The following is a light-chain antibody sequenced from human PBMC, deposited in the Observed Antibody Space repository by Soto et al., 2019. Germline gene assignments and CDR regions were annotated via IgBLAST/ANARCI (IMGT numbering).Light chain of an antibody. CDR2: DVS. J-gene: IGLJ1*01. Sequence: QSVLTQPASVSGSPGQSIALSCTGTSSDVGGYNSASWYQQHPGKAPKLLIYDVSNRPSGVSNRYSGSKSGNTASLTISGLQVEDEDDYYCSSYSTGGSYVFGTGTKVTV. CDR3: SSYSTGGSYV. CDR1: SSDVGGYNS. V-gene: IGLV2-14*03.